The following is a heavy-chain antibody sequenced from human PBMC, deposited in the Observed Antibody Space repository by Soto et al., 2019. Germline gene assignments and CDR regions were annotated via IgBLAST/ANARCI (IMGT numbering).Heavy chain of an antibody. Sequence: GGSLRLSCAASGFTFDDYGMHWVRQAPGKGLEWVSGISWNSGSIGYADSVKGRFTISRDNAKTSLYLQMNSLRAEDTAFYYCAKDISYGMTTVTGWGQGTLVTVSS. CDR1: GFTFDDYG. CDR2: ISWNSGSI. J-gene: IGHJ4*02. CDR3: AKDISYGMTTVTG. D-gene: IGHD4-17*01. V-gene: IGHV3-9*01.